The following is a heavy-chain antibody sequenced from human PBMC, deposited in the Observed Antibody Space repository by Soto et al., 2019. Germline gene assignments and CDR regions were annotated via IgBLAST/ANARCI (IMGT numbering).Heavy chain of an antibody. D-gene: IGHD2-2*02. CDR2: INPISGGA. J-gene: IGHJ6*02. CDR3: ATARQSAPQSCSSGSCYRGYYYYAMDV. V-gene: IGHV1-46*01. CDR1: GYTFTRYF. Sequence: ASVKVSCKTSGYTFTRYFIHWVRQAPGQGLEWMGIINPISGGASYAQKFLGRVTMTKDTSTSTVYMEVRGLRSEDTAVYYCATARQSAPQSCSSGSCYRGYYYYAMDVWGQGTAVTVSS.